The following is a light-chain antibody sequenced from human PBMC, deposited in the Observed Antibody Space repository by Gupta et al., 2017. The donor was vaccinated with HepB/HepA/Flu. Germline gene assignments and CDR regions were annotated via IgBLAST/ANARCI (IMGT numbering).Light chain of an antibody. J-gene: IGKJ3*01. CDR1: QSVLSSSNNKNY. CDR3: QQYYSTLS. CDR2: WAS. Sequence: DIVMTQSPDSLAVSLGERATINCKSSQSVLSSSNNKNYLAWYQQKPGQPPKLLIYWASTRESGVPDRFSDSGSGTDFTLTITSLQAEDVAVYSCQQYYSTLSFGHGTKVDIK. V-gene: IGKV4-1*01.